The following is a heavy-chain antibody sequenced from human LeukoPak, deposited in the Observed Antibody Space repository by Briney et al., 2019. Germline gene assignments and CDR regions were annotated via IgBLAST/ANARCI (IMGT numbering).Heavy chain of an antibody. V-gene: IGHV4-38-2*02. CDR3: ARTNAFDI. J-gene: IGHJ3*02. CDR1: GYSISSGLH. CDR2: FFHSGTT. Sequence: PSEALSLTCTVSGYSISSGLHWGWIRQPPGKGLEWIGSFFHSGTTYYNPSLKSRVTISKDTSKNQFSLKMTSVTAADTARYYCARTNAFDIWGQGTMVTVSS.